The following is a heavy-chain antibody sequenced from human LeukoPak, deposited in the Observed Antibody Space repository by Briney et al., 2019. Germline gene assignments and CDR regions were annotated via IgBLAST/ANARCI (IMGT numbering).Heavy chain of an antibody. Sequence: RASVKVSCKAFGYTFTDYYIHWVRQAPGQGLEWMGWINPSSGGTNYAQKFQGRVTMTRDTSISTAYMELSRLRSNDTAVYYCARLTYYDFWSGYNYAFDIWGQGTMVTVSS. V-gene: IGHV1-2*02. CDR1: GYTFTDYY. CDR3: ARLTYYDFWSGYNYAFDI. J-gene: IGHJ3*02. D-gene: IGHD3-3*01. CDR2: INPSSGGT.